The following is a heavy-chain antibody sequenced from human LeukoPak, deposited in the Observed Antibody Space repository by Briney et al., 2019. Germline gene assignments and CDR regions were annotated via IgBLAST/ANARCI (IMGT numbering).Heavy chain of an antibody. Sequence: ASVKVSCKASGYTFTSYYMHWVRQAPGQGLEWMGIINHSGGSTSYAQKYQGRVTRTRDTSTSTAYMELSSLRSEDTAVYYCARIAAAADGGFDPWGQGTLVTVSS. CDR1: GYTFTSYY. V-gene: IGHV1-46*01. J-gene: IGHJ5*02. D-gene: IGHD6-13*01. CDR2: INHSGGST. CDR3: ARIAAAADGGFDP.